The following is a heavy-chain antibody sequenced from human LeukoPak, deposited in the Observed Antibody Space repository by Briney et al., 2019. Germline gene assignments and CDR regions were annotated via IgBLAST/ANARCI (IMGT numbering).Heavy chain of an antibody. CDR1: GFTFSSYA. CDR2: ISSNGGST. V-gene: IGHV3-64*01. J-gene: IGHJ3*02. CDR3: ARDSLGGDAFDI. Sequence: GGCLRLSCAASGFTFSSYAMHWVRQAPGKGLEYVSAISSNGGSTYYANSVKGRFTISRDNSKNTLYLQMGSLRAEDMAVYYCARDSLGGDAFDIWGQGTMVTVSS. D-gene: IGHD2-15*01.